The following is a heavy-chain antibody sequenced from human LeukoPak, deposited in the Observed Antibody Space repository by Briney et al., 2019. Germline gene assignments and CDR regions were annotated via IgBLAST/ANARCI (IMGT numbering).Heavy chain of an antibody. CDR3: ARYLIVAAAFDY. CDR2: IYYSGST. Sequence: KPSQTLSLTCTVSGGSISSGGYYWSWIRQHPGKGLEWMGYIYYSGSTYCNPSLKSRVTISVDTSKNQFSLKLSSVTAADTAVYYCARYLIVAAAFDYWGQGTLVTVSS. CDR1: GGSISSGGYY. V-gene: IGHV4-31*03. J-gene: IGHJ4*02. D-gene: IGHD2-15*01.